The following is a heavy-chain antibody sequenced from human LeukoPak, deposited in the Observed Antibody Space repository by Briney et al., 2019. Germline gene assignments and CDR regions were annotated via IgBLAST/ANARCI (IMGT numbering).Heavy chain of an antibody. V-gene: IGHV4-39*07. J-gene: IGHJ4*02. CDR2: ITYSGST. CDR3: ARGRLRGYTYGQPLAYFDY. D-gene: IGHD5-18*01. CDR1: GGSISSSSYY. Sequence: PSETLSLTCTVSGGSISSSSYYWGWIRQPPGKGLEWIGSITYSGSTNYNPSLKSRVTISVDTSKNQFSLKLSSVTAADTAVYYCARGRLRGYTYGQPLAYFDYWGQGTLVTVSS.